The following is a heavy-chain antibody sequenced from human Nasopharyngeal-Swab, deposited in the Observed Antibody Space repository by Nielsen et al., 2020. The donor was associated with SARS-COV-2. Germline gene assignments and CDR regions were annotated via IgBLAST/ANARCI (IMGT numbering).Heavy chain of an antibody. CDR1: GFIFSASA. CDR2: IGDKDHNYAT. Sequence: GESLKLSCAASGFIFSASAIHRVRQASGPGLEWVVRIGDKDHNYATTYGASVQGRFTISRDDSKNTAFLQMDSLKTEDTALYYCTTDFYFAYWGQGTLVTVSS. CDR3: TTDFYFAY. J-gene: IGHJ4*02. V-gene: IGHV3-73*01.